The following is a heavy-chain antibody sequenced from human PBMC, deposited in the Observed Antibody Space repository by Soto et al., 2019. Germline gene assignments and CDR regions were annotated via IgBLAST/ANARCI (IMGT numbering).Heavy chain of an antibody. J-gene: IGHJ5*02. CDR2: INPNSGGT. CDR1: VYRLTGYS. V-gene: IGHV1-2*04. CDR3: ARGAHVDTAMVGDWFDP. D-gene: IGHD5-18*01. Sequence: KVSCKACVYRLTGYSIHCVRHAPGQGLEWMGWINPNSGGTNYAQKFQGWVTMTRDTSISTAYMELSRLRSDDTAVYYCARGAHVDTAMVGDWFDPWGQGTLVTVSS.